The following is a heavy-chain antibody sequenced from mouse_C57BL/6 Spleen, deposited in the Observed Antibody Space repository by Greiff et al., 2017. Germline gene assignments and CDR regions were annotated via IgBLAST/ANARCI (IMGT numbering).Heavy chain of an antibody. CDR2: IDPSDSYT. Sequence: QVQLQQPGAELVRPGTSVKLSCKASGYTFTSYWMHWVKQRPGQGLEWIGVIDPSDSYTNYNQKFKGKATLTVDTSSSTAYMQLSSLTSEDSAVYYCARSNYYCNYFDDWGQGTTLTVSS. CDR3: ARSNYYCNYFDD. CDR1: GYTFTSYW. V-gene: IGHV1-59*01. J-gene: IGHJ2*01. D-gene: IGHD2-1*01.